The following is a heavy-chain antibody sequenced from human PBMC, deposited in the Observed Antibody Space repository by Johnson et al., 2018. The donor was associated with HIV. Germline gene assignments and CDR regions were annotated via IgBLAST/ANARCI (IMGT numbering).Heavy chain of an antibody. V-gene: IGHV3-33*08. CDR3: ARGSLTDDSFAE. Sequence: VQLVESGGGLVQPGGSLRHSCADSGFTFNNYGLSCVRQAPGKGLEWVAVIWCDGSNAYYAEYVKGRFTSSRDNSKNTLSLQMNSLTTEDTAIYYCARGSLTDDSFAEWGQGTMVLVSS. J-gene: IGHJ3*01. D-gene: IGHD2-8*01. CDR1: GFTFNNYG. CDR2: IWCDGSNA.